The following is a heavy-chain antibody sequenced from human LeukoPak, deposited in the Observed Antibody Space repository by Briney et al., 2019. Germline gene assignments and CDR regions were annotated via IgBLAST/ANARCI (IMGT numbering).Heavy chain of an antibody. J-gene: IGHJ4*02. V-gene: IGHV1-69*06. Sequence: SVKLSCKASGGTFSSYAISWVRQAPGQGREWRGGIIPIFGTANYAQKFQGRVTITADKSTSTAYMELSSLRSEDTAVYYCATLGTYYYDSSARPLPDYWGQGTLVTASS. CDR1: GGTFSSYA. CDR2: IIPIFGTA. CDR3: ATLGTYYYDSSARPLPDY. D-gene: IGHD3-22*01.